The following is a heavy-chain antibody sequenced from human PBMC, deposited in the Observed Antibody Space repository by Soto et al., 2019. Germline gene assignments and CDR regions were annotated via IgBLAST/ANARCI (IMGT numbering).Heavy chain of an antibody. CDR3: ARSSGWYYWFDP. CDR2: MNPNSGNT. CDR1: GYTFTSYD. V-gene: IGHV1-8*01. J-gene: IGHJ5*02. Sequence: QVQLVQSGAEVKKPGASVKVSCKASGYTFTSYDINWVRQATGQGLEWMGWMNPNSGNTGYAQKFQGRVTMTRNTSVSTAYMGLSSLRSEDTAVYYCARSSGWYYWFDPWGQGTLVTVSS. D-gene: IGHD6-19*01.